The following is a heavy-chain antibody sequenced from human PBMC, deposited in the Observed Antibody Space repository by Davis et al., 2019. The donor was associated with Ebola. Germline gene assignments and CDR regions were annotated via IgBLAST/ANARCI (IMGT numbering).Heavy chain of an antibody. CDR3: ARDRTYSSESS. CDR2: IFSDGST. CDR1: GFTVRDSY. Sequence: PGGSLRLSCAASGFTVRDSYLSWVRQAPGKGLEWVSVIFSDGSTYYADSVKARFTISRDDSKNTLYLQMSSLRAEDTAVYYCARDRTYSSESSWGQGTLVTVSS. J-gene: IGHJ5*02. V-gene: IGHV3-53*01. D-gene: IGHD6-19*01.